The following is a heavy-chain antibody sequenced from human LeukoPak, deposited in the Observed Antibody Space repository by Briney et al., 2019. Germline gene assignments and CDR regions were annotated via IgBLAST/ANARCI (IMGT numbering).Heavy chain of an antibody. D-gene: IGHD2-2*01. CDR1: GYSFTNYW. CDR2: IYPGDSDI. CDR3: ARDGPVPATADAFDF. V-gene: IGHV5-51*01. Sequence: PGESLKISCKGSGYSFTNYWIGWVRQMPGKGLEWMGIIYPGDSDIRNSPSFQGQVTISADKSISTVYLQWSSLKASDTAMYYCARDGPVPATADAFDFWGQGTMVTVSP. J-gene: IGHJ3*01.